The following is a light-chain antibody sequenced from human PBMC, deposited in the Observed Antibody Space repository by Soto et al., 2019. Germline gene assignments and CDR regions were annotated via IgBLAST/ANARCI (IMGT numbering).Light chain of an antibody. J-gene: IGLJ1*01. CDR3: QAYDSSLSGYV. CDR2: ENN. Sequence: QSVLTQPPSVSEAPGQRVTISCTGSSSNIGAGYEAHWYQQVPGTAPKLLIYENNNRPSGVPDRFSGSKFGTSASLSITGLQAEDEVGYYCQAYDSSLSGYVFATGTKLTVL. V-gene: IGLV1-40*01. CDR1: SSNIGAGYE.